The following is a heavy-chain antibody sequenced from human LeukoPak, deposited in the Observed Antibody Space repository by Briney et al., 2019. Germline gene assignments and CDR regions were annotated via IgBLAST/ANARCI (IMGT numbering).Heavy chain of an antibody. Sequence: GASVKVSCKASGYTFTSYDINWVRQATGQGLEWMGWMNPNSGNTGYAQRFQGRVTMTRDTSTSTMYMELSSLRSEDTAVYYCARAQGYSSSDDAFDIWGQGTMVTVSS. J-gene: IGHJ3*02. CDR3: ARAQGYSSSDDAFDI. CDR1: GYTFTSYD. CDR2: MNPNSGNT. V-gene: IGHV1-8*02. D-gene: IGHD6-19*01.